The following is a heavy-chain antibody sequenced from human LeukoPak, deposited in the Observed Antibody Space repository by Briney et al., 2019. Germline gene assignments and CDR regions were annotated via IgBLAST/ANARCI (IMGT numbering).Heavy chain of an antibody. Sequence: SETLSLTCTVSGGSISSGDYYWSWIRQPPGKGLEWIGYIYYSGSTCYNPSLKSRVTISVDTSKNQFSLKLSSVTAADTAVYYCARHLGISGWFDPWGQGTLVTVSS. V-gene: IGHV4-30-4*01. CDR3: ARHLGISGWFDP. CDR2: IYYSGST. CDR1: GGSISSGDYY. D-gene: IGHD7-27*01. J-gene: IGHJ5*02.